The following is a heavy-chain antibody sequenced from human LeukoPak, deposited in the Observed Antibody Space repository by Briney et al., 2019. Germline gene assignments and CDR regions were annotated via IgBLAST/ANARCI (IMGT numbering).Heavy chain of an antibody. J-gene: IGHJ6*03. Sequence: QTGGSLRLSCAASAFPFSIYWMTWVRQAPGKGLEWVANIKQDGSEKYYVDSVKGRFTISRDNAKNSLYLQMNSLRAEDTAVFYCARDNRNYYYYMDVWGKGTTVTVSS. CDR3: ARDNRNYYYYMDV. CDR1: AFPFSIYW. D-gene: IGHD2/OR15-2a*01. CDR2: IKQDGSEK. V-gene: IGHV3-7*01.